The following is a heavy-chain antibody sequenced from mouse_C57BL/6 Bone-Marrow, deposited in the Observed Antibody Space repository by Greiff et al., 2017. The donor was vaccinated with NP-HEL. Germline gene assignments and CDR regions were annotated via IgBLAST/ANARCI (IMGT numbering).Heavy chain of an antibody. CDR2: ISYDGSN. J-gene: IGHJ2*01. CDR1: GYSITSGYY. Sequence: DVKLQESGPGLVKPSQSLSLTCSVTGYSITSGYYWNWIRQFPGNKLEWMGYISYDGSNNYNPSLKNRISITRDTSKNQFFLKLNSVTTEDTATYYCAREGGFGYYFDYWGQGTTLTVSS. V-gene: IGHV3-6*01. CDR3: AREGGFGYYFDY. D-gene: IGHD1-2*01.